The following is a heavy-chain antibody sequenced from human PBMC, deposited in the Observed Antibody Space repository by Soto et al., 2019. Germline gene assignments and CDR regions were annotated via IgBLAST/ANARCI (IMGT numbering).Heavy chain of an antibody. Sequence: EVQLLESGGGLVQPGGSLRLSCAASGFTFSSYAMSWVRQAPGKGLEWVSAISGSGGSTYYADSVKGRFTISRDNSKNTLYLQMNSLRAEDTAVYYCAKVKSPYYYDSSGSTTFDYWGQGTLVTVSS. V-gene: IGHV3-23*01. CDR3: AKVKSPYYYDSSGSTTFDY. J-gene: IGHJ4*02. CDR1: GFTFSSYA. D-gene: IGHD3-22*01. CDR2: ISGSGGST.